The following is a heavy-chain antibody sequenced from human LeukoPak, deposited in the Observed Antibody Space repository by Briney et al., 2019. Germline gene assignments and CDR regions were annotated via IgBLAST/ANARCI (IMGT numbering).Heavy chain of an antibody. CDR2: ISGVGGST. D-gene: IGHD5-18*01. V-gene: IGHV3-23*01. J-gene: IGHJ4*02. CDR1: GFTFSSYA. Sequence: GGSLRLSCVASGFTFSSYAMSWVRQAPGKGLEWVSTISGVGGSTYYADSVKGRFTISRDNSKNTLYLQMNSLRAEDTAVYYCAKETMGTFDYWGQGTLVTVSS. CDR3: AKETMGTFDY.